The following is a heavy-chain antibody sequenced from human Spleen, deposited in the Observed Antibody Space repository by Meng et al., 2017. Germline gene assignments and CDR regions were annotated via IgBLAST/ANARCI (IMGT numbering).Heavy chain of an antibody. CDR2: ICNSGST. V-gene: IGHV4-30-4*01. CDR3: ARGMWIAVAGTAKIDY. Sequence: QVQLQESGPGLVKPSQPLSLTCTVSGGSISSGDYCWSWIRQPPGEGLEWIGYICNSGSTYYSPSLKSRVTISVDTSTNQFSLRLNSVTAADTAVYYCARGMWIAVAGTAKIDYWGQGTLVTVSS. CDR1: GGSISSGDYC. D-gene: IGHD6-19*01. J-gene: IGHJ4*02.